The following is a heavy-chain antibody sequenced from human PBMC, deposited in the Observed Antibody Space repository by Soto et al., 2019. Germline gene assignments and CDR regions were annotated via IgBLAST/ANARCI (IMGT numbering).Heavy chain of an antibody. Sequence: QVQLVESGGGVVQPGRSLRLSCAASGFTFSSYGMHWVRQAPGKGLEWVAVIWYDGSNKYYADSVKGRFTISRDNSKNARYLQMNSLRAEDTAVYYCARAGVAAAGTLDYWGQGTLVTVSS. CDR3: ARAGVAAAGTLDY. J-gene: IGHJ4*02. V-gene: IGHV3-33*01. CDR1: GFTFSSYG. CDR2: IWYDGSNK. D-gene: IGHD6-13*01.